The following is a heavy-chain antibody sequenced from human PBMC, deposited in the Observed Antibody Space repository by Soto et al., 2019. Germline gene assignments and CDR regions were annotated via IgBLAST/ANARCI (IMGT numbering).Heavy chain of an antibody. CDR3: ARVRRTTSTDRPNWFDA. V-gene: IGHV4-30-2*01. Sequence: QLQLQESGSGLVKPSQTLSLTCAVSGGSINSGANSWSWIRQPPGKGLEWIGYIYHSGSTYYNPSPRRLVTISVDRSKNQFSQKRMSAASAATAEYFWARVRRTTSTDRPNWFDAWGQGTVFTVSS. J-gene: IGHJ5*02. CDR2: IYHSGST. CDR1: GGSINSGANS. D-gene: IGHD6-6*01.